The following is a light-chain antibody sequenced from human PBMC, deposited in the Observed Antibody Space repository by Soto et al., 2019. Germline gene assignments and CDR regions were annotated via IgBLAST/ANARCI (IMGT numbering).Light chain of an antibody. CDR1: QIVKNRY. CDR3: QHYYDTPGT. CDR2: DAS. V-gene: IGKV3D-20*01. J-gene: IGKJ5*01. Sequence: EIVLTQSPATLWLSPGEIATISCGASQIVKNRYVAWYQQKTGLAPRLLTYDASTRATGIPDRFSGSGSGTDFTLTINRLEPEDFAVYYCQHYYDTPGTFGQGTRLEIK.